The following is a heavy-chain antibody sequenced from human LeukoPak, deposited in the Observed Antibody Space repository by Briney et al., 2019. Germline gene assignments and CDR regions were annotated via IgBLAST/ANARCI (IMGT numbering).Heavy chain of an antibody. V-gene: IGHV1-8*01. J-gene: IGHJ5*02. CDR3: ARDFAATHNWFDP. Sequence: WASVKVSCKASGYTFTIYDINWVRQATGQGLEWMGWMNPNSGNTGYPQKFQGRVTMTRNTSISTAYMELNSLRSEDTAVYYCARDFAATHNWFDPWGQGTLVTVSS. D-gene: IGHD2-15*01. CDR1: GYTFTIYD. CDR2: MNPNSGNT.